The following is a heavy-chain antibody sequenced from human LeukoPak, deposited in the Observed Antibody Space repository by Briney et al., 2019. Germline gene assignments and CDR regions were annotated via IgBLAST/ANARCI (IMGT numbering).Heavy chain of an antibody. Sequence: AISGSGGSTYYADSVKGRFTISRDNSKNTLYLQMNSLRAEDTAVYYCAKVSAAGSEYFQHWGQGTLVTVSS. D-gene: IGHD6-13*01. CDR2: ISGSGGST. V-gene: IGHV3-23*01. CDR3: AKVSAAGSEYFQH. J-gene: IGHJ1*01.